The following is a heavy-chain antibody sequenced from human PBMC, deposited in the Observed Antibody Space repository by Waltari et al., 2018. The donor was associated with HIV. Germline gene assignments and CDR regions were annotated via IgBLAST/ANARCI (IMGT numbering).Heavy chain of an antibody. CDR1: GESFSDYHREPYQSFNRYN. V-gene: IGHV4-34*01. CDR3: ARGVSPDHLWASYPDC. J-gene: IGHJ4*02. D-gene: IGHD3-16*02. Sequence: QVELQQWGTGLLKTSETLSLKCAVYGESFSDYHREPYQSFNRYNWNWFRQPPGKGLEWIGEIYQTGSTNPNPSLKSRLSMSIDTIKKQFSLKLISVTAADTAVYYCARGVSPDHLWASYPDCWGQGTLVTVSS. CDR2: IYQTGST.